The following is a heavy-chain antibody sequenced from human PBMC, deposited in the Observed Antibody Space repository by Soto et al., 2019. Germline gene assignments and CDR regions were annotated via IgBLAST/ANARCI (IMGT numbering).Heavy chain of an antibody. D-gene: IGHD3-3*01. CDR2: ISYDGSNK. Sequence: QVQLVGSGGGVVQPGRSLRLSCAASGFTFSSYAMHWVRQAPGKGLEWVAVISYDGSNKNYADSVKGRFTISRDNSKNTLYLQMNSLRAEDTAVYYCARGYDFWSGYYYPYGMDVWGQGTTVTVSS. CDR3: ARGYDFWSGYYYPYGMDV. CDR1: GFTFSSYA. V-gene: IGHV3-30-3*01. J-gene: IGHJ6*02.